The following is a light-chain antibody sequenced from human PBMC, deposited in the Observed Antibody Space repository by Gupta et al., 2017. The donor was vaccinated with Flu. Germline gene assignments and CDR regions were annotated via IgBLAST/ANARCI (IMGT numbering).Light chain of an antibody. CDR1: YSVLYTSTKKVY. CDR3: QQYSDLPWT. V-gene: IGKV4-1*01. Sequence: SLSLSASITCKSCYSVLYTSTKKVYLAWYQQKPGQPPRLLISCASTRATGVPDRFSASGSGTDFTLTIASLQPEDFAVYYCQQYSDLPWTFGEGTKVEIK. J-gene: IGKJ1*01. CDR2: CAS.